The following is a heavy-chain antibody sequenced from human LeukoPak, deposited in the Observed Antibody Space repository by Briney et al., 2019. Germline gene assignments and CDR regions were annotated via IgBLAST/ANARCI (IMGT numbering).Heavy chain of an antibody. CDR2: ISAYNGNT. Sequence: ASVKVSCKASGYTFTSYGISWVRQAPGQGLEWMGWISAYNGNTNYAQKLQGRVTMTTDTSTSTAYMELRSLRSDDTAVYYCAREVPAAIDYYYHYYYMDVWGKGTTSPSP. V-gene: IGHV1-18*01. D-gene: IGHD2-2*01. CDR1: GYTFTSYG. CDR3: AREVPAAIDYYYHYYYMDV. J-gene: IGHJ6*03.